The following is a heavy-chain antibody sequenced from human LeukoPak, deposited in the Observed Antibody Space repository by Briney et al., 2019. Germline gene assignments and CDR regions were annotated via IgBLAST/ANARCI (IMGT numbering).Heavy chain of an antibody. Sequence: PGGSLRLSCAASGFTVSSNYMSWVRQAPGKGLEWISVIYSGGSTYYADSVKGRFTISRDNSKNTLYLQMNSLGAEDTAVYYCASGWFGELTLGYWGQGTLVTVSS. J-gene: IGHJ4*02. CDR2: IYSGGST. D-gene: IGHD3-10*01. CDR3: ASGWFGELTLGY. V-gene: IGHV3-66*01. CDR1: GFTVSSNY.